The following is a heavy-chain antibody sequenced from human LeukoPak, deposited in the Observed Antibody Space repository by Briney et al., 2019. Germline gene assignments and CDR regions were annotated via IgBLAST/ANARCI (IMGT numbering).Heavy chain of an antibody. D-gene: IGHD3-9*01. CDR3: ATSLIGYFRGFDY. Sequence: GGSLRLSCAASGFTFSRYAMSWVRQAPGKGLEWVSTISGSGSSIYYADSVKGRFTISRDNSKNTLYLQMNSLRAEDTAVYYCATSLIGYFRGFDYWGQGTLVTVSS. CDR2: ISGSGSSI. J-gene: IGHJ4*02. CDR1: GFTFSRYA. V-gene: IGHV3-23*01.